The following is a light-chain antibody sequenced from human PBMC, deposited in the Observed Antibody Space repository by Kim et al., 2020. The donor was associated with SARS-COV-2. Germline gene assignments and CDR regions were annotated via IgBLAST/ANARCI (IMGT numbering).Light chain of an antibody. CDR2: WAS. CDR1: QSVLYSSNNKSY. V-gene: IGKV4-1*01. Sequence: ATINGKSSQSVLYSSNNKSYLAWYQQKPGQPPKLLIYWASTRESGVPDRFSGSGSGTDFTLTISSLQAEDVAVYYCQQYYSTPRTFGGGTKVDIK. J-gene: IGKJ4*01. CDR3: QQYYSTPRT.